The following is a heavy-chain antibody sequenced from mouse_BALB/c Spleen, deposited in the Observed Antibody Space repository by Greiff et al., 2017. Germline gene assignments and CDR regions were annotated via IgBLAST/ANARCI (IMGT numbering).Heavy chain of an antibody. D-gene: IGHD2-1*01. V-gene: IGHV1S26*01. CDR2: INPSSGYT. CDR3: FPHYGNAMDY. J-gene: IGHJ4*01. Sequence: VQLQQPGAELVRPGASVKMSCKASGYTFTSYTMHWVKQRPGQGLEWIGYINPSSGYTNYNQKFKDKATLTADKSSSTAYMQLSSLTSEDSAVYYCFPHYGNAMDYWGQGTSVTVSS. CDR1: GYTFTSYT.